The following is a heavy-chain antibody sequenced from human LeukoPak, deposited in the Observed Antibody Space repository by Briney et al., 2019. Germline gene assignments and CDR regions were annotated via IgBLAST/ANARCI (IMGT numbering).Heavy chain of an antibody. V-gene: IGHV1-3*01. J-gene: IGHJ4*02. Sequence: ASVTVSCKASGYTFTSYAMHWVRQAPGQRLEWMGWINAGNGNTKYSQKFQGRVTITRDTSASTAYMELSSLRSEDTAVYYCARRNCSGGSCYLFDYWGQGTLVTVSS. D-gene: IGHD2-15*01. CDR2: INAGNGNT. CDR3: ARRNCSGGSCYLFDY. CDR1: GYTFTSYA.